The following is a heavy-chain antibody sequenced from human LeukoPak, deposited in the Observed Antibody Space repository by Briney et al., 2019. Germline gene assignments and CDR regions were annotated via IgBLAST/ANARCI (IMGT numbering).Heavy chain of an antibody. CDR2: IYYSGST. CDR3: ARAVAGDFDY. Sequence: SETLSLTCTVSGGSISSGGYYWSWIRQHPGKGLEWIGYIYYSGSTYYNPSLKSRVTISVDTSKNQFSLKLGSVTAADTAVYYCARAVAGDFDYWGQGTLVTVSS. D-gene: IGHD6-19*01. V-gene: IGHV4-31*03. CDR1: GGSISSGGYY. J-gene: IGHJ4*02.